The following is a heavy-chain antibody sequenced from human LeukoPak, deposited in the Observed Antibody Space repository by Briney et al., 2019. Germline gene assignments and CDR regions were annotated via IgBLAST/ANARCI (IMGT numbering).Heavy chain of an antibody. CDR3: ARARYYGPLKSNWFDP. V-gene: IGHV4-59*08. CDR2: IYYSGST. CDR1: GGSISSYY. Sequence: SETLSLTCTVSGGSISSYYWSWIRQPPGKGLEWIGYIYYSGSTNYNPSLKSRVTISVDTSKNQFSLKLSSVTAADTAVYYCARARYYGPLKSNWFDPWGQGTLVTVSS. J-gene: IGHJ5*02. D-gene: IGHD3-10*01.